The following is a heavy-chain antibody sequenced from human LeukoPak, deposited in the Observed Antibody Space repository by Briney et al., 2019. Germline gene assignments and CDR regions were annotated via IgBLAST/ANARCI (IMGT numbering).Heavy chain of an antibody. CDR1: GGSFSGYY. V-gene: IGHV4-34*01. CDR3: ARDSELSIVVVPTNFDY. CDR2: VNHSGST. J-gene: IGHJ4*02. D-gene: IGHD3-22*01. Sequence: SETLSLTCAVYGGSFSGYYWNWIRQPPGKGLEWIGEVNHSGSTNYNPSLKSRVTISGNTSKNQFSLKLSSVTAADTAVYYCARDSELSIVVVPTNFDYWGQGTLVTVSS.